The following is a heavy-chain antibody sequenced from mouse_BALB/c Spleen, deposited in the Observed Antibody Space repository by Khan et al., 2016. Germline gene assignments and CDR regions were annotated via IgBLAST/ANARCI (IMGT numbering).Heavy chain of an antibody. J-gene: IGHJ1*01. CDR1: GFTFSDYY. Sequence: EVELVESGGGLVKPGGSLKLSCAASGFTFSDYYMYWVRQTPEKRLEWVATSSDGGAYTYYPDSVKGRCTISRDNAKNNLYLQMSSLKSEDTAMYYCARTYGNYGYFDVWGAGTTVTVSS. CDR2: SSDGGAYT. V-gene: IGHV5-4*02. D-gene: IGHD1-1*02. CDR3: ARTYGNYGYFDV.